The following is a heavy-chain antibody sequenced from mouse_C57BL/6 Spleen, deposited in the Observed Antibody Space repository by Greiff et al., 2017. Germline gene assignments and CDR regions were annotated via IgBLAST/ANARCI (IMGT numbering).Heavy chain of an antibody. CDR3: ARDYGSPWFAY. D-gene: IGHD1-1*01. CDR2: IYPGDGDT. Sequence: QVQLQQSGPELVKPGASVKISCKASGYAFSSSWMNWVKQRPGKGLEWIGRIYPGDGDTNYNGKFKGKATLTADKSSSTAYMQLSSLTSEDSAVYFWARDYGSPWFAYWGQGTLVTVSA. V-gene: IGHV1-82*01. CDR1: GYAFSSSW. J-gene: IGHJ3*01.